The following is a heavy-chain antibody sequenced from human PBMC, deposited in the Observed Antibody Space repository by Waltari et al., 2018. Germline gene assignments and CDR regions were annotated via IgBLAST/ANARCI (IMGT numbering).Heavy chain of an antibody. CDR1: GYTFTSYY. J-gene: IGHJ4*02. V-gene: IGHV1-46*01. D-gene: IGHD3-16*02. Sequence: QVQLVQSGAEVKKPGASVKVSCKASGYTFTSYYMHWLRQAPGQGLEWMGIINPSGGSTSYAQKFQGRVTMTRDTSTSTVYMELSSLRSEDTAVYYCAGILRLGELSLDYWGQGTLVTVSS. CDR2: INPSGGST. CDR3: AGILRLGELSLDY.